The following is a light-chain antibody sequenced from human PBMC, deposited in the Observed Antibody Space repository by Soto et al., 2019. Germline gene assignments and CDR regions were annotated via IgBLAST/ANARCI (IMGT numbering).Light chain of an antibody. CDR2: EVS. CDR1: SSDVGGYNY. Sequence: QSALSQPPSASGSPGQSVTISCTGTSSDVGGYNYVSWYQQHPGKAPKLMIYEVSKRPLGVPDRFSGSKSGNTASLTVSGLQPEDDSNYYCSSYAGSNNVVFGGGTKLTVL. J-gene: IGLJ2*01. V-gene: IGLV2-8*01. CDR3: SSYAGSNNVV.